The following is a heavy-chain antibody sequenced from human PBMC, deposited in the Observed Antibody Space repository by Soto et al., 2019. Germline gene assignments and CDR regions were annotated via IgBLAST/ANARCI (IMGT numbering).Heavy chain of an antibody. CDR2: IYHSGST. D-gene: IGHD3-10*01. J-gene: IGHJ6*02. Sequence: SETLSLTCTVSGGSISSGAYSWSWIRQPPGKGLEWIGYIYHSGSTYYIPSLRSRVTISMDRTKNQFSRHLNSVTAADTAVYYCARDATMVRGAYSYYYYYGMDVWGQGTTVTVSS. CDR3: ARDATMVRGAYSYYYYYGMDV. CDR1: GGSISSGAYS. V-gene: IGHV4-30-2*01.